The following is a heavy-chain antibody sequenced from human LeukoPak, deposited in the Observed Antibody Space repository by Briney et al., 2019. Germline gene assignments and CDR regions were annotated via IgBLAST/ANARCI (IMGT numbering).Heavy chain of an antibody. CDR1: GFTFSSYW. J-gene: IGHJ6*02. V-gene: IGHV3-74*01. CDR3: ARGGPTIFGVVIIRYYGMDV. D-gene: IGHD3-3*01. CDR2: INSDGSST. Sequence: GGSLRLSCAASGFTFSSYWMHWVRHAPGKGLVWVSRINSDGSSTSYADSVKGRFTISRDNAKNTLYLQMNSLRAEDTAVYYCARGGPTIFGVVIIRYYGMDVWGQGTTVTVSS.